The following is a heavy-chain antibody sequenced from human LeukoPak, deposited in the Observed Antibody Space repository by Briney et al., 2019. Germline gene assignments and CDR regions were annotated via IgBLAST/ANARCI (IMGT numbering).Heavy chain of an antibody. CDR2: INHSGST. J-gene: IGHJ6*03. Sequence: SETLSLTCAVYGGSFSGYYWSWIRQPPGKGLEWIGEINHSGSTNYNPSLKSRVTISVDTSKNQFSLKLSSVTAADTAVYYCARVKYGDPMRYYYYMDVWGKGTTVTISS. D-gene: IGHD4-17*01. V-gene: IGHV4-34*01. CDR1: GGSFSGYY. CDR3: ARVKYGDPMRYYYYMDV.